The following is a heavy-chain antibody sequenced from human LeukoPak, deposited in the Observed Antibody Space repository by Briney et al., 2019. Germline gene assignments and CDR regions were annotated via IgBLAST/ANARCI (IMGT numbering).Heavy chain of an antibody. D-gene: IGHD6-19*01. CDR3: ARGSGWADYYFDY. J-gene: IGHJ4*02. V-gene: IGHV4-59*01. CDR2: IYYSGST. CDR1: GXSISSYY. Sequence: SETLSLTCTVSGXSISSYYWSWIRQPPGKGLEWIGYIYYSGSTNYNPSLKSRVAISVDTSKNQFSLKLSSVTAADTAVYYCARGSGWADYYFDYWGQGTLVTVSS.